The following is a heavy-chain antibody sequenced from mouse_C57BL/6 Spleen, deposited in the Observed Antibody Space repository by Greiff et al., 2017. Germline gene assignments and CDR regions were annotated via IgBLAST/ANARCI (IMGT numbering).Heavy chain of an antibody. Sequence: QVQLQQPGAELVRPGSSVKLSCKASGYTFTSYWMHWVKQRPIQGLEWIGNIDPSDSETHYNQKFKDKATLTVDKSSSTAYMQLSSLTSEDSAVYYCARKEAYYSNYDPDWYCDVWGTGTTVTVSS. CDR1: GYTFTSYW. D-gene: IGHD2-5*01. CDR2: IDPSDSET. J-gene: IGHJ1*03. V-gene: IGHV1-52*01. CDR3: ARKEAYYSNYDPDWYCDV.